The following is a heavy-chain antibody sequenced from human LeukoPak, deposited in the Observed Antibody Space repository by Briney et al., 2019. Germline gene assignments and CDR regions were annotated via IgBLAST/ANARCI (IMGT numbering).Heavy chain of an antibody. Sequence: PSETLSLTCSVSGESITSNYYYWGWIRQPPGKGLEWIGSISNSGSTYYNPSLKSRVTISVDTSRNQFSLELSSVTAADTAVYYCARDRYGSYTDYWGQGTLVTVSS. CDR3: ARDRYGSYTDY. V-gene: IGHV4-39*07. CDR1: GESITSNYYY. CDR2: ISNSGST. D-gene: IGHD1-26*01. J-gene: IGHJ4*02.